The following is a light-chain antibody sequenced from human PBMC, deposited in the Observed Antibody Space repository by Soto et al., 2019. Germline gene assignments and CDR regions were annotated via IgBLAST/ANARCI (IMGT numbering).Light chain of an antibody. V-gene: IGKV3-15*01. Sequence: ETVMTQSPATLSVSPGERATLSCRASQSVSTNLAWYQQRPGQAPRLLIYGASTRDAGITGTFSGSGSGTEFTLTISSLQSEDFAVYYCQQYNNWPLTFGGGTKVEIK. CDR2: GAS. CDR3: QQYNNWPLT. J-gene: IGKJ4*01. CDR1: QSVSTN.